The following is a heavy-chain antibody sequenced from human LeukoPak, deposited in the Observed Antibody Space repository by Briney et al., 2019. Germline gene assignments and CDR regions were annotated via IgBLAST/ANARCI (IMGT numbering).Heavy chain of an antibody. V-gene: IGHV1-46*01. Sequence: ASVKVSCKASRYTFTSYYMHWVRQAPGQGLEWMGIINPSGGSTSYAQKFQGRVTMTRDTSTSTVYMELSSLRSEDTAVYYCARDPHYDILTGYYTPQYYFDYWGQGTLVTVSS. D-gene: IGHD3-9*01. CDR1: RYTFTSYY. J-gene: IGHJ4*02. CDR3: ARDPHYDILTGYYTPQYYFDY. CDR2: INPSGGST.